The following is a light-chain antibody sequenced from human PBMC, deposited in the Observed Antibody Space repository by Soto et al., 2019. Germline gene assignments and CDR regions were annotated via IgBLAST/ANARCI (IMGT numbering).Light chain of an antibody. CDR2: HVT. CDR3: SSYAGNKYVG. Sequence: QSALTQPPSASGSPGQSVTISCTGPSSDVGGYNYVSWYQQYPGKAPKLIIYHVTKRPPGVPDRFSGSKSGNTASLTVSGLQSEDEAEYYCSSYAGNKYVGFGGGTKLTVL. J-gene: IGLJ2*01. V-gene: IGLV2-8*01. CDR1: SSDVGGYNY.